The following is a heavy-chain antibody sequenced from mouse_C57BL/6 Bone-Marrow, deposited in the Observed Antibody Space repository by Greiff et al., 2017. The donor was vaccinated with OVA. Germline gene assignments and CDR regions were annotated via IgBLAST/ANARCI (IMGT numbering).Heavy chain of an antibody. J-gene: IGHJ1*03. V-gene: IGHV1-55*01. Sequence: VQLQQPGAELVKPGASVKMSCKASGYTFTSYWITWVKQRPGQGLEWIGDIYPGSGSTNYNEKFKSKATLTVDTSSSTAYMQLSSLTSEDSAVYYCACNLRAHWYFDVWGTGTTVTVSS. CDR1: GYTFTSYW. D-gene: IGHD2-1*01. CDR3: ACNLRAHWYFDV. CDR2: IYPGSGST.